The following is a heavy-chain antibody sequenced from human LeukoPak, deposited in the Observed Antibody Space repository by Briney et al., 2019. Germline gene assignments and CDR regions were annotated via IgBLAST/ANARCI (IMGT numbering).Heavy chain of an antibody. J-gene: IGHJ4*02. V-gene: IGHV3-33*01. D-gene: IGHD6-13*01. Sequence: GRSLRLSCAASGFTFSSYGMHWVRQASGKGLEWVAVIWYDGSNKYYADSVKGRFTISRDNSKNTLYLQMNSLRAEDTAVYYCARASWGGSSWFNPNYWGQGTLVTVSS. CDR1: GFTFSSYG. CDR2: IWYDGSNK. CDR3: ARASWGGSSWFNPNY.